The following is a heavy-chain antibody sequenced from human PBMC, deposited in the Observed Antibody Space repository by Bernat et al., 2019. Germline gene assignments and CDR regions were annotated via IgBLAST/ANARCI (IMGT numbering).Heavy chain of an antibody. CDR2: IYYSGST. Sequence: QLQLQESGPGLVKPSETLSLTCTVSGGSISSSSYYWGWIRQPPGKGLEWIGSIYYSGSTYYNPSLKSRVTISVDTSKNQFSLKLSSVTAADTAVYYCARLLGGYYYYGMDVWGQGTTVTVSS. J-gene: IGHJ6*02. CDR3: ARLLGGYYYYGMDV. D-gene: IGHD4-23*01. V-gene: IGHV4-39*01. CDR1: GGSISSSSYY.